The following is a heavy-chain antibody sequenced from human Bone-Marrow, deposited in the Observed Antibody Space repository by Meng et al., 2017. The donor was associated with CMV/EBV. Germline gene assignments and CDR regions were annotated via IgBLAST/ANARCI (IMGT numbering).Heavy chain of an antibody. J-gene: IGHJ3*02. CDR1: GFTFSSYA. Sequence: GGSLRLSCAASGFTFSSYAIHWVRQAPGKGLEWVAVISDDGTSKYYADSVKGRFTISRDNSKNTLDLQMSSLRAEDTAVYYWWRDRNFGSTTCFNAFDIWGQGTMVTVSS. CDR3: WRDRNFGSTTCFNAFDI. V-gene: IGHV3-30-3*01. D-gene: IGHD2-2*01. CDR2: ISDDGTSK.